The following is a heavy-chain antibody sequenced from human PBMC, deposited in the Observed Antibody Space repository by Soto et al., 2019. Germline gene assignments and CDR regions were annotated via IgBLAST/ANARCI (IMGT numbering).Heavy chain of an antibody. J-gene: IGHJ4*02. Sequence: QVQLQQWGAGLLKPSETLSLTCAVYGGSFSGYYWSWIRQPPGKGLEWIGEINHSGSTNYNPSLKSRVTISVDTSKNQFSLKLSSVTAADTAVYYCARVLDGYNDYWGQGTLVTVSS. V-gene: IGHV4-34*01. CDR3: ARVLDGYNDY. D-gene: IGHD5-12*01. CDR2: INHSGST. CDR1: GGSFSGYY.